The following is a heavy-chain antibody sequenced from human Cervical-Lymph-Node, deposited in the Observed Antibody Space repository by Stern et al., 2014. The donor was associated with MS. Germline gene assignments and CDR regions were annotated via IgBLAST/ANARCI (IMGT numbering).Heavy chain of an antibody. CDR3: ARSDRLWGSFDY. CDR2: ISYIGST. CDR1: GASISTVGYY. Sequence: QVQLKESGPGLVKPSQTLSLTCTVSGASISTVGYYWSWIRQHPGKGLEWIAYISYIGSTYYNPSLKSRVSISADTSKNQFSLNLTSVTAADTALYYCARSDRLWGSFDYWGQGTLVAVSS. J-gene: IGHJ4*02. D-gene: IGHD3-16*01. V-gene: IGHV4-31*03.